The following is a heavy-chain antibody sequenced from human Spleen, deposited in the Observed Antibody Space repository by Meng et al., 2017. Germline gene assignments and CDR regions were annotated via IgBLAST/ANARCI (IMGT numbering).Heavy chain of an antibody. V-gene: IGHV4-34*01. D-gene: IGHD3-22*01. Sequence: VEPLQGGAGLLKPWETLSPTCAVQGGSFSGSYWSWIRQPPGKGLEWIGEINHSGSNNYNPSLKSRVTISVDTSKNQFSLKLSSVTAADTAVYYCVFDSSGDWYFDLWGRGTLVTVSS. J-gene: IGHJ2*01. CDR2: INHSGSN. CDR3: VFDSSGDWYFDL. CDR1: GGSFSGSY.